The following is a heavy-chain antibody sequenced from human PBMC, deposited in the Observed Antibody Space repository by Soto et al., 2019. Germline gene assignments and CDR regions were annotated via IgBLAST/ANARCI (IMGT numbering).Heavy chain of an antibody. CDR3: AKFRACIGGSACYTAGHCDH. CDR2: ISGTGGSP. V-gene: IGHV3-23*01. Sequence: EVLLLESGGELVQPGGSLRLSCAAAGFKFGDYAMSWVRQAPGRGLEWVSAISGTGGSPYYADSVQGRFTISRDYSMNTGDVRMNSLRADDTAIYYCAKFRACIGGSACYTAGHCDHWGRGPLFTVSS. J-gene: IGHJ4*02. D-gene: IGHD2-21*02. CDR1: GFKFGDYA.